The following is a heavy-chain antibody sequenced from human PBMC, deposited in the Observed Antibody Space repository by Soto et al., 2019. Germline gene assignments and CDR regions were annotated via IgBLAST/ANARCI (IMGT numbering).Heavy chain of an antibody. CDR1: GYTFTGYY. Sequence: ASVKVSCKASGYTFTGYYMHWVRQAPGQGLEWMGWINPNSGGTNYAQKFQGWVTMTRDTSISTAYMELSRLRSDDTAVYYCARGATYYDFWSGYGEGMDYYGMDVWGQGTTVTVSS. CDR3: ARGATYYDFWSGYGEGMDYYGMDV. CDR2: INPNSGGT. J-gene: IGHJ6*02. D-gene: IGHD3-3*01. V-gene: IGHV1-2*04.